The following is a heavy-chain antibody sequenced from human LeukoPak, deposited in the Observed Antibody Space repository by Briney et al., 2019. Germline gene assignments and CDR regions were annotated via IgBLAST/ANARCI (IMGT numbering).Heavy chain of an antibody. D-gene: IGHD1-26*01. J-gene: IGHJ5*02. CDR3: ARDFVLVGASSSWFDP. CDR2: IYYSGST. V-gene: IGHV4-59*11. Sequence: TSETLSLTCTVSGGSISSHYWSWNRQPPGKGLEWIGYIYYSGSTNYNPSLKSRVTISVDTSKNQFSLKLSSVTAADTAVYYCARDFVLVGASSSWFDPWGQGTLVTVSS. CDR1: GGSISSHY.